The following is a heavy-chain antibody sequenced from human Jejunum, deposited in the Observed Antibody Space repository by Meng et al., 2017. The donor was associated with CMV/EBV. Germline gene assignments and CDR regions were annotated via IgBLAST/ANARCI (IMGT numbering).Heavy chain of an antibody. CDR1: GGSISSFDYY. Sequence: TVSGGSISSFDYYWSWIRQHTGKGLEWIGCIYCSGSTTYYNPSLASRVTISLDTSKNQFSLNLNSVTAADTAVYYCAGGRDAYKVRLWGQGTLVTVSS. CDR3: AGGRDAYKVRL. J-gene: IGHJ4*02. V-gene: IGHV4-31*02. CDR2: IYCSGST. D-gene: IGHD5-24*01.